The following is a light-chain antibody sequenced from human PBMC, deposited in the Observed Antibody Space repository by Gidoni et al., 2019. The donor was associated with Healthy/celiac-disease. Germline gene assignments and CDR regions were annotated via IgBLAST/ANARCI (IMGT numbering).Light chain of an antibody. CDR1: QIVSSN. CDR2: VAS. CDR3: QQYNNWPWT. J-gene: IGKJ1*01. Sequence: EIVMTQSPATLSVSPGERATLSCRASQIVSSNLAWYQQKPGQAPRLLIYVASTRATGIPAMFSGIGSGTEFTLTISSLQSEDFAVYYCQQYNNWPWTFGQXTKVEIK. V-gene: IGKV3-15*01.